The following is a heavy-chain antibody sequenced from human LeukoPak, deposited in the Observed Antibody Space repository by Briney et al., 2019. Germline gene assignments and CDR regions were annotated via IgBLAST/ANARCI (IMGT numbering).Heavy chain of an antibody. V-gene: IGHV3-33*06. Sequence: GGSLRLSCAASGFTFSSYGMHWVRQAPGKGLEWVAVIWYDGSNKYYADSVKGRFTISRDNSKNTLYLQMNSLRAEDTSVYYCAKATYYYDSSGYDYWGQGTLVTVSS. CDR2: IWYDGSNK. CDR1: GFTFSSYG. D-gene: IGHD3-22*01. J-gene: IGHJ4*02. CDR3: AKATYYYDSSGYDY.